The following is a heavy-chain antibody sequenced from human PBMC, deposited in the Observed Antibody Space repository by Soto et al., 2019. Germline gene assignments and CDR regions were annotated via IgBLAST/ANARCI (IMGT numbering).Heavy chain of an antibody. V-gene: IGHV1-18*01. CDR2: ISAYNGNT. CDR1: GYTFTSYG. J-gene: IGHJ4*02. D-gene: IGHD3-22*01. Sequence: ASVKVSCKASGYTFTSYGISWVRQAPGQGLEWMGWISAYNGNTNYAQKLQGRVTMTPDTSTSTAYMELRSLRSDDTAVYYCARDGVSGYYQRALVFWGQGTRVTAPQ. CDR3: ARDGVSGYYQRALVF.